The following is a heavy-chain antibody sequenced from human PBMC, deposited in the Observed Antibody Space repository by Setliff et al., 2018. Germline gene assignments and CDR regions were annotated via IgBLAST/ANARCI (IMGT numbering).Heavy chain of an antibody. D-gene: IGHD6-13*01. CDR3: ARLPLAVGSSRWQPVGARLAHSTTIDY. Sequence: PSETLSLTCAVYGGSFSTYYWIWIRQPPGKGLEWIGEINHSGSTNYNPSLKSRVTISVDTSKNHFSLELTSVTAADTAVYYCARLPLAVGSSRWQPVGARLAHSTTIDYWGQGTLVTVSS. CDR1: GGSFSTYY. V-gene: IGHV4-34*01. CDR2: INHSGST. J-gene: IGHJ4*02.